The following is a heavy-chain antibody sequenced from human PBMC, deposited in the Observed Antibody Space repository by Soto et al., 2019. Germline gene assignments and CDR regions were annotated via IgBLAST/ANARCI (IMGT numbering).Heavy chain of an antibody. CDR1: GGSISSGGNY. CDR2: IYYSGST. D-gene: IGHD1-20*01. J-gene: IGHJ4*02. CDR3: AGDTGITGGYFVY. V-gene: IGHV4-31*03. Sequence: PSETLSLTCTVSGGSISSGGNYWSWIRQHPGKGLEYIGYIYYSGSTYYNPSLKSRVTISVDTSKNQFYLKLSSVTAADTAVYYCAGDTGITGGYFVYWGQGTLVTVSS.